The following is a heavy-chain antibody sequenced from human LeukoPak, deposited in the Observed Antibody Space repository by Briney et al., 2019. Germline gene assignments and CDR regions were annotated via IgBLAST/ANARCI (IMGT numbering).Heavy chain of an antibody. CDR1: GFTFSSYS. CDR2: ISSSSSYI. J-gene: IGHJ4*02. D-gene: IGHD3-22*01. CDR3: ARAKGVSTGYRPTDY. V-gene: IGHV3-21*01. Sequence: PGGSLRLSCAASGFTFSSYSMNWVRQAPGKGLEWVSSISSSSSYIYYADPVKGRFTVSRDNSKNTLYLQMNSLRAEDTAVYYCARAKGVSTGYRPTDYWGQGTLVTVSS.